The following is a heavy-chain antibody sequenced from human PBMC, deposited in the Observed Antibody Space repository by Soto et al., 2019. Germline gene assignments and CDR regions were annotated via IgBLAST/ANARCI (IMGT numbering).Heavy chain of an antibody. CDR3: ARDFGSGVGIYYFDY. CDR1: GGSFSGYY. Sequence: PSETLSLTCAVYGGSFSGYYWTWIRQPPGTGLEWIGEINHSGSTNYNPSLKSRVTISRDNAKNSVFLQMTSLRAEDTAVYYCARDFGSGVGIYYFDYWGQGIPVTVSS. V-gene: IGHV4-34*01. J-gene: IGHJ4*02. D-gene: IGHD3-10*01. CDR2: INHSGST.